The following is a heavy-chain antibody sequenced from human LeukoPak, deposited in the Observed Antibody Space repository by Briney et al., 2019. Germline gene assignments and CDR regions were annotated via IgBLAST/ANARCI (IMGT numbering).Heavy chain of an antibody. CDR3: AKDRFGSTVVREFDY. CDR1: GGSISSSSYY. J-gene: IGHJ4*02. Sequence: PSETLSLTCTVSGGSISSSSYYWGWIRQAPGKGLEWVSAVSGSGDVTYYADSLKGRFTISRDNSKTTLYLQMNSLRAEDTAVYYCAKDRFGSTVVREFDYWGQGTLVTVSS. CDR2: VSGSGDVT. D-gene: IGHD4-23*01. V-gene: IGHV3-23*01.